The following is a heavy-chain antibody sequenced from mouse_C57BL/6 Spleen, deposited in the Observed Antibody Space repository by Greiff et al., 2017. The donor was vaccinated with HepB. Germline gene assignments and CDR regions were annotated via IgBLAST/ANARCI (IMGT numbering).Heavy chain of an antibody. CDR2: IDPSDSYT. CDR3: ARSGTTGFAY. D-gene: IGHD2-14*01. CDR1: GYTFTSYW. J-gene: IGHJ3*01. V-gene: IGHV1-69*01. Sequence: VQLQQPGAELVMPGASVKLSCKASGYTFTSYWMHWVKQRPGQGLEWIGEIDPSDSYTNYNQKFKGKSTWTVDKSSSTAYMQLSSLTSEDSAVYYCARSGTTGFAYWGQGTLVTVSA.